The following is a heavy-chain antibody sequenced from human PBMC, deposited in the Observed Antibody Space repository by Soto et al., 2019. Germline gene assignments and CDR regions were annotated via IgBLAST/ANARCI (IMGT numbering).Heavy chain of an antibody. CDR1: GFTFDDYA. Sequence: PGGSLRLSCAASGFTFDDYAMHWVRQAPGKGLEWVSVIHGGGNSAYYADSVKGRFTISRDNSKNTLYLQMNSLRAEDTAVYYCAYSSTPFDYWGQGTLVTVSS. J-gene: IGHJ4*02. CDR3: AYSSTPFDY. CDR2: IHGGGNSA. V-gene: IGHV3-23*01. D-gene: IGHD6-13*01.